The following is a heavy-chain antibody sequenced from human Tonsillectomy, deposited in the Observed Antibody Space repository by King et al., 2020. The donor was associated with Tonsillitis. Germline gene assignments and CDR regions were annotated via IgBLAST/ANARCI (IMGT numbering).Heavy chain of an antibody. CDR2: ITSDGRTT. V-gene: IGHV3-74*03. CDR1: GFTFSSYP. CDR3: CFYGGGPPG. D-gene: IGHD3-10*01. J-gene: IGHJ1*01. Sequence: VQLVETGGGLVQPGGSLRLSCAASGFTFSSYPMHWVRQGPGKGLVWVSRITSDGRTTTYADSVKGRFTISRDNAKNTLYLQMNSLGAEDTAVYYCCFYGGGPPGWGQGTPVTVSP.